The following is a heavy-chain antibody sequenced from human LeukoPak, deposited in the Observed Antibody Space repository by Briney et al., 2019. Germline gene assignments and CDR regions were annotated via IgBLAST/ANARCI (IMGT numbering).Heavy chain of an antibody. Sequence: GGSLRLSCAASGFTFSSYWMSWVRQAPGKGLEWVANIKQGGSEKYYVDSVKGRFTISRDNAKNSLYLQMNSLRAEDTAVYYCARVEGGFCSSTSCYADWFDPWGQGTLVTVSS. J-gene: IGHJ5*02. D-gene: IGHD2-2*01. CDR2: IKQGGSEK. V-gene: IGHV3-7*03. CDR3: ARVEGGFCSSTSCYADWFDP. CDR1: GFTFSSYW.